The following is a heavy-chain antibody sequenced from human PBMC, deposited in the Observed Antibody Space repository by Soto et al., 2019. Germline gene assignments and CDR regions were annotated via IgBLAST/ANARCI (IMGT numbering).Heavy chain of an antibody. V-gene: IGHV1-69*01. D-gene: IGHD1-1*01. J-gene: IGHJ6*02. CDR1: GGTFSSYA. CDR2: IIPIFGTA. Sequence: QVQLVQSGAEVKKPGSSVKVSCKASGGTFSSYAISWVRQAPGQELEWMGGIIPIFGTANYAQKFQGRVTITADESTSTAYMELSSLRSEDTAVYYCARGVGRWLQLYYYYGMDVWGQGTTVTVSS. CDR3: ARGVGRWLQLYYYYGMDV.